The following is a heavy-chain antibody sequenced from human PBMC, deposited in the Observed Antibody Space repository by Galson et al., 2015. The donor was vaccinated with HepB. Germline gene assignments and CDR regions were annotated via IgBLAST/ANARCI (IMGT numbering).Heavy chain of an antibody. V-gene: IGHV3-33*01. D-gene: IGHD2/OR15-2a*01. CDR1: GFTFSSYG. CDR2: IWYDGINK. Sequence: SLRLSCAASGFTFSSYGMHWARQAPGKGLEWVAVIWYDGINKYYADSVKGRFTISRDNSKNTLYLQMYRLRAEDTAVYYCARDLGAEYYFDYWGQGTLVTVSS. J-gene: IGHJ4*02. CDR3: ARDLGAEYYFDY.